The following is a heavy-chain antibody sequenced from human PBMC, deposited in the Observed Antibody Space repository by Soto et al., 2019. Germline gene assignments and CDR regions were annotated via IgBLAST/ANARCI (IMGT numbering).Heavy chain of an antibody. V-gene: IGHV1-69*19. J-gene: IGHJ4*02. CDR3: ARSVGSGGVIGGFDY. Sequence: HGQLVQSGPEMKKPGSAVTVSCYASGGTFNTYARNLVLQVPGQGLGWMGGIFPMFDVPRYAQKFQGRITITLDESSTTAYMDLRSLGFDDTAVYYCARSVGSGGVIGGFDYWGQGTLVSV. CDR1: GGTFNTYA. D-gene: IGHD3-16*02. CDR2: IFPMFDVP.